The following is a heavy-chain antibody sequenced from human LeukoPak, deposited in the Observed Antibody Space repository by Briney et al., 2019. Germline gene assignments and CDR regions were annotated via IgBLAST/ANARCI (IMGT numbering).Heavy chain of an antibody. V-gene: IGHV3-30-3*01. CDR2: TSYDGSAN. J-gene: IGHJ4*02. D-gene: IGHD1-1*01. CDR1: GFTFNMYA. Sequence: GKSLRLSCEASGFTFNMYAIHWVRQAPGRGLEGVAVTSYDGSANKYADSVNGRFTISRDNSKNTVYLQMNRLRTDDTAVYYCARADWNQPGDYWGQGTLVAVSS. CDR3: ARADWNQPGDY.